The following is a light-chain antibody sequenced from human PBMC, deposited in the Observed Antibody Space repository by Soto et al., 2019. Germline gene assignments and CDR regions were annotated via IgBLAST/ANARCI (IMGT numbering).Light chain of an antibody. V-gene: IGLV2-8*01. CDR2: EVT. CDR1: SSDVGGYNY. Sequence: QSALTQPPSASGSPGQSVTISCTGTSSDVGGYNYVSWYQQHPGKAPKLMICEVTKRPSGVPDRFSGSKSGNTASLTVSGLQAEDEADYYCSSYAGNNHFVFGSGTKLTV. J-gene: IGLJ1*01. CDR3: SSYAGNNHFV.